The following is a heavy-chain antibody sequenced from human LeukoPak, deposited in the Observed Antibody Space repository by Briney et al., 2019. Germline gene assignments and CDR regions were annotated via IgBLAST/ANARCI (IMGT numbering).Heavy chain of an antibody. Sequence: ASVKVSCKASGYTFTSYDINWVRQATGQGLEWMGWMNPNSGNTGYAQKFQGRVTMTRDMSTSTVYMELSSLRSEDTAVYYCARDRDGYGDYWGQGTLVTVSS. CDR2: MNPNSGNT. D-gene: IGHD5-18*01. CDR1: GYTFTSYD. V-gene: IGHV1-8*01. J-gene: IGHJ4*02. CDR3: ARDRDGYGDY.